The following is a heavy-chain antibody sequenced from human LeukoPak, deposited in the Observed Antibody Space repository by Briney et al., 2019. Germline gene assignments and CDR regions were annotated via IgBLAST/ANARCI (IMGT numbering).Heavy chain of an antibody. V-gene: IGHV4-4*07. Sequence: SETLSLTCTVSGGSISSYYWSWIRQPAGKGLEWIGRIYTSGSTNYNPSLKSRVNMSVDTSKNQFSLKLSSVTAADTAVYYCAGVTYSSSSMSLDGFDIWGQGTMVTVSS. D-gene: IGHD6-6*01. CDR3: AGVTYSSSSMSLDGFDI. J-gene: IGHJ3*02. CDR1: GGSISSYY. CDR2: IYTSGST.